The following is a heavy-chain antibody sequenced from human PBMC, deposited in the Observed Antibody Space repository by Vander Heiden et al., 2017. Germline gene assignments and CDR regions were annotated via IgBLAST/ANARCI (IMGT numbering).Heavy chain of an antibody. CDR2: IKQDGSEK. J-gene: IGHJ6*02. D-gene: IGHD6-25*01. Sequence: EVQLVESGGGLVQPGGSLGLSCAASGFTFSSYWMSWVRQAPGKGLEWVANIKQDGSEKYYVDSVKGRFTISRDNAKNSLYLQMNSLRAEDTAVYYCARDPAAGKKAAVRYYYYGMDVWGQGTTVTVSS. CDR3: ARDPAAGKKAAVRYYYYGMDV. V-gene: IGHV3-7*01. CDR1: GFTFSSYW.